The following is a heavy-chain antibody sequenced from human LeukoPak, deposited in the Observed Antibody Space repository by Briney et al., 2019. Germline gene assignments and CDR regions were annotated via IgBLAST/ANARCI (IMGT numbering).Heavy chain of an antibody. Sequence: SETLSLTCTVSGGSISSGGYYWSWIRQHPGKGLEWIGYIYYSGSTYYNPSLKSRVTISVDTSKNQFSLKLCSVTAADTAVYYCARVAGLWFGEFYFDYWGQGTLVTVSS. CDR1: GGSISSGGYY. CDR3: ARVAGLWFGEFYFDY. CDR2: IYYSGST. D-gene: IGHD3-10*01. V-gene: IGHV4-31*03. J-gene: IGHJ4*02.